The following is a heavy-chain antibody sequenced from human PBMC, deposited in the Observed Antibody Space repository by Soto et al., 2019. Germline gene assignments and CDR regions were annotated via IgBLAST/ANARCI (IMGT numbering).Heavy chain of an antibody. CDR1: VYSFTSYW. CDR3: ARHLEQLVRRPYYYYYYMDV. Sequence: GQSLKISCKRSVYSFTSYWMVWVLPIPVKVLDWMGIIYPGDSDTRYSPSFQGQVTISADKSISTAYLQWSSLKASDTAMYYCARHLEQLVRRPYYYYYYMDVWGKGTTVTVSS. D-gene: IGHD6-6*01. J-gene: IGHJ6*03. V-gene: IGHV5-51*01. CDR2: IYPGDSDT.